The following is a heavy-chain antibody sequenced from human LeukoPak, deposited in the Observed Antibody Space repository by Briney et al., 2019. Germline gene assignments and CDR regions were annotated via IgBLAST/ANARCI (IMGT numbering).Heavy chain of an antibody. D-gene: IGHD5-18*01. J-gene: IGHJ4*02. CDR2: IWYDGSNK. V-gene: IGHV3-33*08. CDR1: GFTFSSYD. CDR3: ARNWDVYTAML. Sequence: PGRSLRLSCAASGFTFSSYDMHWVRQAPGKGLEWVAVIWYDGSNKYYADSVKGRFTISRDNSKNTLYLQMNSLRAEDTAVYYCARNWDVYTAMLWGQGTLVTVSS.